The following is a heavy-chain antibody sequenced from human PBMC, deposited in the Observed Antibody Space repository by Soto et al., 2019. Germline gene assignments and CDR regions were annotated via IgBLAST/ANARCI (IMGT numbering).Heavy chain of an antibody. V-gene: IGHV3-23*01. CDR3: AKGVPGIAVAGTGYFQH. Sequence: PGGSLRLSCAAAGFSVSTSHISWVRQAPGKGLEWVSGISGSGDSTYYADSVKGRFTISRDNSKNTLYLQMNSLRAEDTAVYYCAKGVPGIAVAGTGYFQHWGQGTLVTVSS. CDR1: GFSVSTSH. D-gene: IGHD6-19*01. J-gene: IGHJ1*01. CDR2: ISGSGDST.